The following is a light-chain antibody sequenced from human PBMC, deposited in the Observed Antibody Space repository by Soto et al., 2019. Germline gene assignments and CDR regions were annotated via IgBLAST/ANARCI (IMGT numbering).Light chain of an antibody. CDR2: AAS. CDR1: QGISNY. V-gene: IGKV1-27*01. J-gene: IGKJ4*01. CDR3: QKYNSALLT. Sequence: DIQMTESPASRSASVGDIVRITCRASQGISNYLAWYQQKPGKVPELLIYAASTLQSGVPSRFSGSGSGTDFTLTISSPQPEDVATYYCQKYNSALLTFGGGTNVDIK.